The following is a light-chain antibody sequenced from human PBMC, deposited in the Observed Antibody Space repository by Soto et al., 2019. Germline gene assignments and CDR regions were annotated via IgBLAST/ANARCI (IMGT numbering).Light chain of an antibody. CDR3: SSYRGRAAV. J-gene: IGLJ2*01. V-gene: IGLV2-14*03. CDR2: DVS. CDR1: SNDVGGYNY. Sequence: QSVLTQPASVSGSPGQSITVSCSGTSNDVGGYNYVSWYQQYPGKAPKILIYDVSKRPPGVSSRFSGSKSGSTASLTISGLQADDEAEYFCSSYRGRAAVFGGGTKLTVL.